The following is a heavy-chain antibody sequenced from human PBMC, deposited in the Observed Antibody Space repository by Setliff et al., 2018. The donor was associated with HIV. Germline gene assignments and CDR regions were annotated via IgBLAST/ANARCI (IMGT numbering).Heavy chain of an antibody. V-gene: IGHV1-2*02. CDR3: ERVAHRLSGGIDY. CDR1: GYTFTDFY. J-gene: IGHJ4*02. CDR2: IDPDKGDT. D-gene: IGHD2-15*01. Sequence: GASVKVSCKASGYTFTDFYMHWVRQAPGKGLEWVGWIDPDKGDTGYAHNFQGRVIMTRDTSTSTVYMELHWLTSDDTAVYYCERVAHRLSGGIDYRGQGTQVTVS.